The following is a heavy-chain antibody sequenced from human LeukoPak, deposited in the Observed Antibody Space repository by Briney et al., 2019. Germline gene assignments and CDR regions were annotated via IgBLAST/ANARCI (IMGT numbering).Heavy chain of an antibody. D-gene: IGHD2-15*01. V-gene: IGHV3-30*03. Sequence: PGGSLRLSCAASGFTFSSYAMSWVRQAPGKGLEWVAVISYDGSNKYCADSVKGRFTISRDNAKNSLYLQMNSLRAEDTAVYYCARDQGSGYYYYGMDVWGKGTTVTVSS. CDR2: ISYDGSNK. CDR1: GFTFSSYA. J-gene: IGHJ6*04. CDR3: ARDQGSGYYYYGMDV.